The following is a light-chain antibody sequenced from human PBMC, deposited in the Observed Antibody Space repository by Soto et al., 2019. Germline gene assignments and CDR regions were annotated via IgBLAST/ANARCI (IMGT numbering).Light chain of an antibody. CDR1: QSISNY. J-gene: IGKJ2*01. CDR3: QQSYSPPHT. CDR2: AAS. V-gene: IGKV1-39*01. Sequence: DIQMTQSPSSLSASVGDRVTITCRASQSISNYLNWYQHKPGQAPELLIYAASSLQSGVPSRFSGSGSGTDFALTISSLQPEDFETYYCQQSYSPPHTFGQGTKLEIK.